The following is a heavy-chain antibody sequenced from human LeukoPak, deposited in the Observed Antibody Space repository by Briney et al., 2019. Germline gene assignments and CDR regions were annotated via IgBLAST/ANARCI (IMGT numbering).Heavy chain of an antibody. D-gene: IGHD5-12*01. J-gene: IGHJ4*02. CDR1: GFTFSSYS. CDR3: ARDLGGYSGYDRTTYFDY. CDR2: ISSTSSYI. V-gene: IGHV3-21*04. Sequence: GGSLRLSCAASGFTFSSYSMNWVRQAPGKGLEWVSSISSTSSYIYYADSVKGRFTISTDNAKNSLYLQMNSLRAEDTALYYCARDLGGYSGYDRTTYFDYWGQGTLVTVSS.